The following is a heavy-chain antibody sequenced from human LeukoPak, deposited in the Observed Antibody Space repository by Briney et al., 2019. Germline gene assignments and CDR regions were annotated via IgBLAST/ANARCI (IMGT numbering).Heavy chain of an antibody. V-gene: IGHV3-7*01. CDR3: AKGGATICDN. Sequence: PGGSLRLSCAASGFTFSSYWMNWARQAPGKGLEWVASINHNGNVNYYVDSVKGRFTISRDNAKNTLYLQMSSLRAEDTAVYYCAKGGATICDNWGQGTLVTVSS. CDR1: GFTFSSYW. J-gene: IGHJ4*02. CDR2: INHNGNVN. D-gene: IGHD5-12*01.